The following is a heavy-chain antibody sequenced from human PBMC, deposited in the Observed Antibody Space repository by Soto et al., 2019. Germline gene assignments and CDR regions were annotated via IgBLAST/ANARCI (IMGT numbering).Heavy chain of an antibody. D-gene: IGHD6-6*01. CDR1: GFTFSSYA. J-gene: IGHJ4*02. CDR2: ISGSDDST. CDR3: AKRSSSSTFDY. V-gene: IGHV3-23*01. Sequence: EVQLLESGGGLVQPGESLRLSCAASGFTFSSYAMSWVRQAPGKGLEWVSVISGSDDSTYYADSVKGRCTISRDNSKNTLYLQMISLRAEDTAVYYGAKRSSSSTFDYWGQGTLVTVSS.